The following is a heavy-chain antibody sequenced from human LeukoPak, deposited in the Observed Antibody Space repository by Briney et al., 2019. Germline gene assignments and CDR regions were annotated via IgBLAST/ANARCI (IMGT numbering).Heavy chain of an antibody. J-gene: IGHJ4*02. V-gene: IGHV3-74*01. CDR1: GFTFSSYW. CDR3: ARVFGGGYCDY. Sequence: GGSLRLSCAASGFTFSSYWMHWVRQAPGKGLVWVSRINSDGSSTSYADSVKGRFTISRDNAKNTLYLQMNSLRAEDTAVYYCARVFGGGYCDYWGQGTLVTVSS. D-gene: IGHD2-21*01. CDR2: INSDGSST.